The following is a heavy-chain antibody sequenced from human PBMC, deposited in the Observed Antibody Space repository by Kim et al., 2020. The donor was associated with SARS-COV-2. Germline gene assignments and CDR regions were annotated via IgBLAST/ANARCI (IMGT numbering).Heavy chain of an antibody. V-gene: IGHV3-9*01. J-gene: IGHJ4*02. D-gene: IGHD6-19*01. CDR1: GFSFDDYA. CDR2: ISWNSGSI. Sequence: GGSLRLSFAASGFSFDDYAMHWVRQAPGKGLEWVSGISWNSGSIGYADSVKGRFTISRDNAKNSLYLQMNSLRAEDTALYYCAKDYSSGWTAPDYWGQGTLVTVSS. CDR3: AKDYSSGWTAPDY.